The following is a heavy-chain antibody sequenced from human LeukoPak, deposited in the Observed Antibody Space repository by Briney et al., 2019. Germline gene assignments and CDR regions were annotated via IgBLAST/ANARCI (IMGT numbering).Heavy chain of an antibody. CDR3: ARDFSGTYYFDY. J-gene: IGHJ4*02. CDR2: FYYTGIT. Sequence: SETLSLTCTVSGGSVSSGSYYWSWIRQPPGKGLEWFGFFYYTGITKYSPSLKSRVTISVDTSKNQFSLKLTSVTAADTAVYYCARDFSGTYYFDYWGQGTLVTVSS. D-gene: IGHD1-26*01. CDR1: GGSVSSGSYY. V-gene: IGHV4-61*01.